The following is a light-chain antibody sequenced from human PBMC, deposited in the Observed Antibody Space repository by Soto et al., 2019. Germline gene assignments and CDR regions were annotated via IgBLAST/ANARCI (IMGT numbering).Light chain of an antibody. V-gene: IGLV2-18*01. CDR2: EAS. J-gene: IGLJ1*01. Sequence: QSALTQPPSVSGSPGQSVTISCTGISTGFVSYNRVSWYQQPPGTAPKLIIYEASNRPSGVPDRFSGSKSGNTASLTISGLQAADEADYYCSLYTSENTYVFGNGTKVTVL. CDR1: STGFVSYNR. CDR3: SLYTSENTYV.